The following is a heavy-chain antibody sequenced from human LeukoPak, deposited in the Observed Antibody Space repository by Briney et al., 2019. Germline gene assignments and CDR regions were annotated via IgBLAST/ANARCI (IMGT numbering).Heavy chain of an antibody. CDR1: GFTFSSYS. D-gene: IGHD6-13*01. CDR2: ISSSSSYI. Sequence: GGSLRLSCAASGFTFSSYSMNWVRQAPGKGLEWVSSISSSSSYIYYADSVKGRFTISRDNAKNSLYLRMNSLRAEDTAVYYCARDLGIAAAGTSSDWGQGTLVTVSS. V-gene: IGHV3-21*01. J-gene: IGHJ4*02. CDR3: ARDLGIAAAGTSSD.